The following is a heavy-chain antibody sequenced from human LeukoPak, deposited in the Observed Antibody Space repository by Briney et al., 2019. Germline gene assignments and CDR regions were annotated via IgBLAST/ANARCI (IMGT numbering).Heavy chain of an antibody. CDR2: IYYSGST. J-gene: IGHJ4*02. CDR3: ARETYYYDSSGYLFDY. CDR1: GGSISSYY. D-gene: IGHD3-22*01. Sequence: SETLSLTCTVSGGSISSYYWSWIRQPPGKGLEWIGYIYYSGSTNYNPSLKSRVTISVDTSKNQFSLKLRSVTAADTAVYYCARETYYYDSSGYLFDYWGQGTLVTVSS. V-gene: IGHV4-59*01.